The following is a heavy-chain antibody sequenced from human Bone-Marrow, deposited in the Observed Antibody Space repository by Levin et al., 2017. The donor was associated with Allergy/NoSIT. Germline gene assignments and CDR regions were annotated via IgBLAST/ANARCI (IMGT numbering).Heavy chain of an antibody. J-gene: IGHJ4*02. V-gene: IGHV3-7*01. Sequence: AGGSLRLSCVVSGSTFSSHWMSWVRQAPGKGLEWVANINQDGSETNYLDSVKGRFTISRDNAKNLVYLQMNSLRGEDTALYYCARLRGGNSWGQGTLVTVSP. CDR1: GSTFSSHW. D-gene: IGHD5-12*01. CDR2: INQDGSET. CDR3: ARLRGGNS.